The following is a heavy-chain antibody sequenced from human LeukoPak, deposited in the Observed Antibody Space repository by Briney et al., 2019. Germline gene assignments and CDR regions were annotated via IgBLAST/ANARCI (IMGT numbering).Heavy chain of an antibody. CDR3: AKADIVVVVAATRTFDY. D-gene: IGHD2-15*01. CDR2: IFDRGST. V-gene: IGHV3-53*01. Sequence: GGSLRLSCAASGFTVSSKCMSWVRQAPGTGLEWVSAIFDRGSTYYADSVKGRFTISRDNSKNTLYLQMNSLRAEDTAVYYCAKADIVVVVAATRTFDYWGQGTLVTVSS. CDR1: GFTVSSKC. J-gene: IGHJ4*02.